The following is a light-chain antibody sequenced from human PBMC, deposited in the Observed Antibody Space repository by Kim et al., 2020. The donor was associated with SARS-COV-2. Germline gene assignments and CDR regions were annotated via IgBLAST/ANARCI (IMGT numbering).Light chain of an antibody. V-gene: IGKV4-1*01. CDR3: QQYWSSFFT. Sequence: ATIKCKSSRALFSSPTNKFYLAWYQQKPGQPPKLLISWASNREYGVPERFSGSGSGTDYTLTISSLQAEDVAVYYCQQYWSSFFTFGGGTKVDIK. CDR2: WAS. CDR1: RALFSSPTNKFY. J-gene: IGKJ4*01.